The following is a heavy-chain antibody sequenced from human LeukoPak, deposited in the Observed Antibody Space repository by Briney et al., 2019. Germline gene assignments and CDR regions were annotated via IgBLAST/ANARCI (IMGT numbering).Heavy chain of an antibody. J-gene: IGHJ4*02. D-gene: IGHD3-22*01. Sequence: GGSLRLSCAASGFTFSSYSMNWVRQAPGKGLGWVSSITSSSSYIYYAGSMKGRFTISRDNAKNSLYLQMNSLRAADTAVYYCARASSGYYYAPFDYWGQGTLVTVSS. V-gene: IGHV3-21*01. CDR3: ARASSGYYYAPFDY. CDR1: GFTFSSYS. CDR2: ITSSSSYI.